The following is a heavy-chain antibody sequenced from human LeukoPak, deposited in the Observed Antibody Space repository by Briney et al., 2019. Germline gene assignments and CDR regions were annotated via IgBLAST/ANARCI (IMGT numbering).Heavy chain of an antibody. CDR2: IGYDESKK. J-gene: IGHJ3*02. CDR1: GFTFNNFG. V-gene: IGHV3-30*02. CDR3: AKDRDWTYGAFDI. Sequence: GGSLRLSCEASGFTFNNFGMHWVRQAPGKGLEWVAFIGYDESKKYYADSVKGRFTISRDNSKNTLYLQMNSLRAEDTAVYYCAKDRDWTYGAFDIWGQGTMVTVSS. D-gene: IGHD1-7*01.